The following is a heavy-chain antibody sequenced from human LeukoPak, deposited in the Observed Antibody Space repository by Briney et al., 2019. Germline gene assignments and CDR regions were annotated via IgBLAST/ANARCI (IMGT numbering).Heavy chain of an antibody. Sequence: GGSLRLSCAVSGFIFNSYAMHWVRQAPGKGLEYVSAISSNGDSTYYANSVRGRFTISRDNSKNTLYLQMGSLRAEDTAVYYCATSYGSNKNPFDYWGRGTLVTVSS. CDR2: ISSNGDST. D-gene: IGHD4-23*01. CDR1: GFIFNSYA. J-gene: IGHJ4*02. V-gene: IGHV3-64*01. CDR3: ATSYGSNKNPFDY.